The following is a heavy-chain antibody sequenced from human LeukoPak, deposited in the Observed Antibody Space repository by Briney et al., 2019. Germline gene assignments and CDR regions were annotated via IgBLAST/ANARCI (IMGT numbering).Heavy chain of an antibody. CDR1: GFTFSSYA. Sequence: GSLRLSCAASGFTFSSYAMSWVRQPPGKGLEWIGEINHSGSTNYNPSLKSRVTISVDTSKNQFSLKLSSVTAADTAVYYCARVTKDIGDIVVVPAAIRGYYYGMDVWGQGTTVTVSS. V-gene: IGHV4-34*01. CDR3: ARVTKDIGDIVVVPAAIRGYYYGMDV. CDR2: INHSGST. J-gene: IGHJ6*02. D-gene: IGHD2-2*02.